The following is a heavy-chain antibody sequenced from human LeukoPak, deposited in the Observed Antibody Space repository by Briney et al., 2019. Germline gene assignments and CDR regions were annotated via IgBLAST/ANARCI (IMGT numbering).Heavy chain of an antibody. J-gene: IGHJ1*01. D-gene: IGHD3-22*01. V-gene: IGHV4-39*01. CDR2: IYYSGST. CDR3: ARQGKRYYDSSGYNFQH. CDR1: GGSISSYY. Sequence: SETLSLTCTVSGGSISSYYWGWIRQPPGKGLEWIGSIYYSGSTYYNPSLKSRVTISVDTSKNQFSLKLSSVTAADTAVYYCARQGKRYYDSSGYNFQHWGQGTLVTVSS.